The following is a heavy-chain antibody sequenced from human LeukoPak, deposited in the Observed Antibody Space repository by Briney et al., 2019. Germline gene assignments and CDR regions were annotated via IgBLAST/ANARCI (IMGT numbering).Heavy chain of an antibody. CDR2: MSYDGSNK. V-gene: IGHV3-30-3*01. Sequence: PGGSLRLSCVVSGFTVTGYSMHWVRQAPGKGLEWVAVMSYDGSNKYHADSVKGRFTISRDTSKNTLFLQMNNLRAQDTAVYYCARAGGISMIGELKVLNAFDIWGQGTMVTVSS. CDR1: GFTVTGYS. CDR3: ARAGGISMIGELKVLNAFDI. D-gene: IGHD3-22*01. J-gene: IGHJ3*02.